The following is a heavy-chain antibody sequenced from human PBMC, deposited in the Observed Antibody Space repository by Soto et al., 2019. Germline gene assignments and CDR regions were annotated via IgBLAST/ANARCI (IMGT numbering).Heavy chain of an antibody. CDR1: GGSISSYY. CDR3: ARDTDYSHYECYYYGKDV. Sequence: SETLSRTCTVSGGSISSYYWSWIRQPPGKGLECIGYIYYSGSTNYNPSLKSRVTISVDTSKNQFSLKLSSVTEADTAVYYCARDTDYSHYECYYYGKDVWGQGTTVNVSS. D-gene: IGHD4-4*01. CDR2: IYYSGST. V-gene: IGHV4-59*01. J-gene: IGHJ6*02.